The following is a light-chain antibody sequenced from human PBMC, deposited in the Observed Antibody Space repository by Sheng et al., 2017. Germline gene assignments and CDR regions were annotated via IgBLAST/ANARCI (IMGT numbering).Light chain of an antibody. V-gene: IGKV3D-20*01. CDR1: QGVFNNY. J-gene: IGKJ4*01. Sequence: ELVLTQSPATLYLSPGDTATLSCGASQGVFNNYLAWYQQKPGLAHGLLIYDASTRATGVPDRFTGRGSGKDFTLTISGLETDDFAVYYCQQYGSTPLTFGRGT. CDR2: DAS. CDR3: QQYGSTPLT.